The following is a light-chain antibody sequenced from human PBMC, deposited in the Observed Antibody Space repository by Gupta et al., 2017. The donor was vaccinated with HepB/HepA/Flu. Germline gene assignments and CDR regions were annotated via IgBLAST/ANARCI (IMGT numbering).Light chain of an antibody. J-gene: IGKJ1*01. Sequence: DIVMTQSPLSLSVTPGEPASISCRSSQSLLDSNGNNDLDWYLQKPGQSPQLLIYLGSNRASGVPDSFSGSGSGTDFTLKISRVETEDVGIYYCMQPLQPPPTFGQGTRVEIK. V-gene: IGKV2-28*01. CDR2: LGS. CDR3: MQPLQPPPT. CDR1: QSLLDSNGNND.